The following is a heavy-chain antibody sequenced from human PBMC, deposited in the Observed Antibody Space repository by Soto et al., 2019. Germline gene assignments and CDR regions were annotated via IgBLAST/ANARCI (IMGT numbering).Heavy chain of an antibody. CDR2: VYHTGNT. J-gene: IGHJ1*01. Sequence: TLSLTCAVSGSSITSGGYSWSGIRQPPGKGREWIGYVYHTGNTYYNPSLESRVTILIDRSKTQFSLQLASATAAATSVYYCPRLRGTAVLDYWGQGTLVTASS. CDR3: PRLRGTAVLDY. V-gene: IGHV4-30-2*01. D-gene: IGHD2-21*02. CDR1: GSSITSGGYS.